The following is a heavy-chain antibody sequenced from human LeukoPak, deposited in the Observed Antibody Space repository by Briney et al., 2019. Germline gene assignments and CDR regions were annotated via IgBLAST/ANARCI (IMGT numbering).Heavy chain of an antibody. CDR2: IYSGGTT. Sequence: PGGSLRLSCAASGFTFSSYSMSWVRQAPGKGLEWVSVIYSGGTTYYADSVKSRFTISRDNSKNTLHLQMNSLRAEDTAVYYCARDQYSYAHAAHWGQGTLVTVSS. D-gene: IGHD5-18*01. CDR3: ARDQYSYAHAAH. CDR1: GFTFSSYS. J-gene: IGHJ4*02. V-gene: IGHV3-66*01.